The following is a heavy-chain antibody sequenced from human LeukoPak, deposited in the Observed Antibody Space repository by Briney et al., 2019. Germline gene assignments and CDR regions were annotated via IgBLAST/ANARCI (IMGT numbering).Heavy chain of an antibody. CDR2: ISHTGST. CDR3: ARVRGYYESSGYYWHYYYYYYMDV. D-gene: IGHD3-22*01. J-gene: IGHJ6*03. CDR1: GGSISSSNYY. Sequence: ASETLSLTCTVSGGSISSSNYYWGWIRQPPGKGLEWIGEISHTGSTNYNPSLKSRVTISVDTSKNQFSLELNSVTAADTAVYYCARVRGYYESSGYYWHYYYYYYMDVWGKGTTVTVSS. V-gene: IGHV4-39*07.